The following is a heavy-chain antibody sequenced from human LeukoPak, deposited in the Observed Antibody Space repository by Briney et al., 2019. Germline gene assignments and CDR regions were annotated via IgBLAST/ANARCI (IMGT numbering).Heavy chain of an antibody. CDR2: IRSKANSYAT. D-gene: IGHD6-13*01. CDR3: TSSAATGTGVDY. J-gene: IGHJ4*02. Sequence: GGSLRLSCVASGFTFSGSAMRWVRQASGKGLEWVGRIRSKANSYATAYAASVKGRFTISRDDSKNTAYLQMNSVKTEDTAMFYCTSSAATGTGVDYWGQGTLVTVSS. CDR1: GFTFSGSA. V-gene: IGHV3-73*01.